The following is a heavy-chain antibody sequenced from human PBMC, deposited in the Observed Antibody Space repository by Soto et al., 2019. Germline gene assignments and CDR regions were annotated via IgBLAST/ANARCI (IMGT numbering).Heavy chain of an antibody. Sequence: SSVKVSCKASGDTFRSYAISWVRQAPGQGLEWMGGIIPIFGTANYAQKFQGRVTITADESTSTAYMELSSLRSEDTAVYYCAGVVRGVMTPSIYYYYYGMDVWGQGTLVTVSS. CDR3: AGVVRGVMTPSIYYYYYGMDV. V-gene: IGHV1-69*01. J-gene: IGHJ6*02. CDR2: IIPIFGTA. D-gene: IGHD3-10*01. CDR1: GDTFRSYA.